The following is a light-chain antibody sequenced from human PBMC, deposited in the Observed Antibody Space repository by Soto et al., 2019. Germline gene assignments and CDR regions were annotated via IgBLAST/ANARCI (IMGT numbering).Light chain of an antibody. CDR1: SSDVCGYNY. CDR3: SSYTSSSTYA. CDR2: DVS. V-gene: IGLV2-14*01. J-gene: IGLJ1*01. Sequence: QSVLTQPASVSGSPGQSITISCTGTSSDVCGYNYVSWYQQYPGKAPKLMIYDVSNRPSGVSNRFSGSKSGNTASLTISGLQAEDEADYYCSSYTSSSTYAFGTGTKVTVL.